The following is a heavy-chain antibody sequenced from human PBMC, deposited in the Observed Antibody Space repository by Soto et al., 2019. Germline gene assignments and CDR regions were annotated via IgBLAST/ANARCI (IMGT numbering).Heavy chain of an antibody. V-gene: IGHV4-59*01. J-gene: IGHJ4*02. CDR1: GGSITTYY. Sequence: PSETLSLTCTVSGGSITTYYFRWIRQPPGKGLEWIGYIYYSGSTNYNPSLKSRVTMSVDTSNNQFSLKLSSVTAADTAVYYCARALRNCSGGTCRRGYFDYWGQGTLVTVSS. CDR2: IYYSGST. D-gene: IGHD2-15*01. CDR3: ARALRNCSGGTCRRGYFDY.